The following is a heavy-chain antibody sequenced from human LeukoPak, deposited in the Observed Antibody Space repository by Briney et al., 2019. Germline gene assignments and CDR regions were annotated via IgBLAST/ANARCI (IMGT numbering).Heavy chain of an antibody. CDR1: GFSFSSYA. CDR3: AKNAEREKHFTPKRYKWNSYFDY. CDR2: MSGSGGST. Sequence: GGSLRLSCAASGFSFSSYAMSWVRQAPGKGLEWVSVMSGSGGSTYYADSVKGRFTISRDNSKNTLYLQMNSLRAEDTAVYYCAKNAEREKHFTPKRYKWNSYFDYWGQGTLVTVSS. D-gene: IGHD1-7*01. V-gene: IGHV3-23*01. J-gene: IGHJ4*02.